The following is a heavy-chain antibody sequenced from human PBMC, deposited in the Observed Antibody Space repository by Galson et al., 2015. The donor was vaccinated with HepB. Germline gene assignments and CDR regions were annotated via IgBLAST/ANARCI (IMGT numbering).Heavy chain of an antibody. J-gene: IGHJ4*02. D-gene: IGHD6-19*01. Sequence: SLRLSCAASGFTFNSYAMTWVRQAPGKGLEWVAFISYDGSNKYYADSVKGRFTISRDNSKNTLYLQMNSLGPEDTAVYYCAREPYSSGWSKRGRYFDYWGQGALVTVSS. CDR1: GFTFNSYA. CDR2: ISYDGSNK. V-gene: IGHV3-30-3*01. CDR3: AREPYSSGWSKRGRYFDY.